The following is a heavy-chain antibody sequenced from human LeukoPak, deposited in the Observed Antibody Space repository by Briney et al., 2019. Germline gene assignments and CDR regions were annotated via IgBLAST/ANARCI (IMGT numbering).Heavy chain of an antibody. CDR3: ARDLARGVIIQNDAFDI. J-gene: IGHJ3*02. D-gene: IGHD3-10*01. CDR1: GFTFSSYS. V-gene: IGHV3-21*01. CDR2: ISSSSSYI. Sequence: GGSLRLSCAASGFTFSSYSMNWVRQAPGKGLEWVSSISSSSSYIYYADSVKGRFTISRDNAKNSLYLQINSLRAEDTAVYYCARDLARGVIIQNDAFDIWGQGTMVTVSS.